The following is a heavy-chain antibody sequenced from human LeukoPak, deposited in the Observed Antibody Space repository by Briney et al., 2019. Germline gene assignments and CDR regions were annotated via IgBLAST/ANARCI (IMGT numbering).Heavy chain of an antibody. D-gene: IGHD2-2*01. Sequence: SETLSLTCTVSGGSISSYYWSWIRQPAGKGLEWIGRIYTSGSTNYNPSLKSRVTMSVDTSKSQFSLKLSSVTAADTAVYYCVRDRPADNYYYYGMDVWGQGTTVTVSS. CDR1: GGSISSYY. J-gene: IGHJ6*02. CDR3: VRDRPADNYYYYGMDV. CDR2: IYTSGST. V-gene: IGHV4-4*07.